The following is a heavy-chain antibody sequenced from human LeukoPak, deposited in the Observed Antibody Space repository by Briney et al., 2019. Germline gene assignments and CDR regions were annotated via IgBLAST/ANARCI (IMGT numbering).Heavy chain of an antibody. CDR1: GFTFSSYA. Sequence: GGPLRLSCAASGFTFSSYAMSWVRQAPGKGLEWVSTISGSGDNTYYADSVKGRFAISRDNAKNSLYLQMNSLRAEDTAVYYCARVRSPRYFDYWGQGTLVTVSS. J-gene: IGHJ4*02. CDR3: ARVRSPRYFDY. CDR2: ISGSGDNT. V-gene: IGHV3-23*01.